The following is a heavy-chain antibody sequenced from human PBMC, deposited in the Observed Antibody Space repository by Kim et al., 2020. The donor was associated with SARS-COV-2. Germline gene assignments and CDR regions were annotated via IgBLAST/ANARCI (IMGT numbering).Heavy chain of an antibody. J-gene: IGHJ4*02. CDR2: INHSGST. CDR1: GGSFSGYY. Sequence: SETLSLTCAVYGGSFSGYYWSWIRQPPGKGLEWIGEINHSGSTNYNPSLKSRVTISVDTSKNQFSLKLSSVTAADTAVYYCARGFSSGWTYYYDSSGYSVFDYWGQGTLVTVSS. CDR3: ARGFSSGWTYYYDSSGYSVFDY. V-gene: IGHV4-34*01. D-gene: IGHD3-22*01.